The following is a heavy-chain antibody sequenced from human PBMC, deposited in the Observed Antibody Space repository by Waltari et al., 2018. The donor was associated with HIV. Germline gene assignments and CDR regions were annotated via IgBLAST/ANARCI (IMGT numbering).Heavy chain of an antibody. D-gene: IGHD6-13*01. J-gene: IGHJ4*02. CDR2: VFHSGST. CDR1: HFSISSGHY. Sequence: QVQLQESGPGLVKPSDTLSLTCAVSHFSISSGHYWGWIRQSPGEGVEWIGSVFHSGSTVYKPSFRSRVSSSGDTSKNQFSLKLTSGTAADTAVYYCARQPAPDSTWFQIYFDYWGQGTVVTVSS. V-gene: IGHV4-38-2*01. CDR3: ARQPAPDSTWFQIYFDY.